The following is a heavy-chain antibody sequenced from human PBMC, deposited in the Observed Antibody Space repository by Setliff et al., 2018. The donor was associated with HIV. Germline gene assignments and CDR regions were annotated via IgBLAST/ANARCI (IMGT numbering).Heavy chain of an antibody. CDR2: IKTDGSEK. CDR3: AGSRGYFVQAG. J-gene: IGHJ4*02. Sequence: PGGSLRLSCAASGFPFTNYWMNWVRQAPGRGLEWVANIKTDGSEKYYVDSVRGRFTISRDNAKNSLYLQMNSLRAEDTAVYYCAGSRGYFVQAGWGQGTLVTVSS. V-gene: IGHV3-7*01. D-gene: IGHD3-22*01. CDR1: GFPFTNYW.